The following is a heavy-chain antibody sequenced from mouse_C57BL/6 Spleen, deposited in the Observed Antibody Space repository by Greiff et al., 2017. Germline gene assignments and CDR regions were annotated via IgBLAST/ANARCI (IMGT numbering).Heavy chain of an antibody. V-gene: IGHV1-52*01. J-gene: IGHJ2*01. Sequence: QVQLQQPGAELVRPGSSVKLSCKASGYTFTSYWMHWVKQRPIQGLEWIGNIDPSDSETHYTQKFKDKATLTVDKSSSTAYMQRSSLTSEDSAVYYCARERGSPFDDWGQGTTLTVSS. CDR2: IDPSDSET. CDR1: GYTFTSYW. CDR3: ARERGSPFDD.